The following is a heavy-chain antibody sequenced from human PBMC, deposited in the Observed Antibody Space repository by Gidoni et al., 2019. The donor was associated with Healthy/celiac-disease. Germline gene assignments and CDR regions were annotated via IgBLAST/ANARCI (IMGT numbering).Heavy chain of an antibody. CDR3: ARGLVVPAAIGYYMDV. CDR1: GGSIRSGGSY. CDR2: IYYSGST. V-gene: IGHV4-31*03. D-gene: IGHD2-2*01. Sequence: QVQLQESGPGLVKPSQTLSLTCTVPGGSIRSGGSYWSWIRQHPGKGLEWIGYIYYSGSTYYNPSLKSRVTISVDTSKNQFSLKLSSVTAADTAVYYCARGLVVPAAIGYYMDVWGKGTTVTVSS. J-gene: IGHJ6*03.